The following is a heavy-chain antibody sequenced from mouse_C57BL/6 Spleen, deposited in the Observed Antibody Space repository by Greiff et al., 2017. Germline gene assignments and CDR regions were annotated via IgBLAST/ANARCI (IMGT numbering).Heavy chain of an antibody. CDR3: ASPYYYGSSYYFDY. J-gene: IGHJ2*01. CDR2: IYPGDGDT. Sequence: QVQLQQSGPELVKPGASVKISCKASGYAFSSSWMNWVKQRPGKGLEWIGRIYPGDGDTNYNGKFKGKATLTADKSSRTAYMQLSSLTSEDSAVYFCASPYYYGSSYYFDYWGQGTTLTVSS. V-gene: IGHV1-82*01. CDR1: GYAFSSSW. D-gene: IGHD1-1*01.